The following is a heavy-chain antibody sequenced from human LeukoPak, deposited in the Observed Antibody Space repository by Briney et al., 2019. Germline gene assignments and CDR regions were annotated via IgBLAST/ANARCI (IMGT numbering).Heavy chain of an antibody. CDR1: GFTFDDYT. D-gene: IGHD4-17*01. Sequence: GGSLRLSCAASGFTFDDYTMHWVRHAPGEGLEWVSLISWDGVSTYYADSVKGRLTISRDNSKNSLYLQMNSLRTEDTALYYCAKDTSPMTTVTTPIDYWGQGTLVTVSS. J-gene: IGHJ4*02. CDR2: ISWDGVST. CDR3: AKDTSPMTTVTTPIDY. V-gene: IGHV3-43*01.